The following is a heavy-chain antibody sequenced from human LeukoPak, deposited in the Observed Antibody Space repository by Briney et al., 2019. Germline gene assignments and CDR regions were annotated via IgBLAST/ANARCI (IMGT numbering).Heavy chain of an antibody. CDR1: GFTFSSYA. D-gene: IGHD3-3*01. Sequence: GGSLRLSCAASGFTFSSYAMSWVRQAPGKGLEWVAVISYDGSDKYYADSVKGRFTISRDNSKNTLYLQMNSLRAEDTAVYYCARDRGAYYDFWSGYYYYYYYGMDVWGQGTTVTVSS. CDR2: ISYDGSDK. CDR3: ARDRGAYYDFWSGYYYYYYYGMDV. V-gene: IGHV3-30*04. J-gene: IGHJ6*02.